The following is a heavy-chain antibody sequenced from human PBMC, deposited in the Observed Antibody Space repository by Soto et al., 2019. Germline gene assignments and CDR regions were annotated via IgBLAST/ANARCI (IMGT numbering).Heavy chain of an antibody. CDR1: GFPFSSFA. V-gene: IGHV3-23*01. D-gene: IGHD4-17*01. Sequence: GGSLRLSCGASGFPFSSFAVSWFRQAPGKGLEWVSFIRGSGLNTNYADSVKGRFTISRDNSKKTVYLQMNSLRAEDTAVYYCAKGADFGDFVGGGYFDYWGQGTLVTVSS. CDR3: AKGADFGDFVGGGYFDY. J-gene: IGHJ4*02. CDR2: IRGSGLNT.